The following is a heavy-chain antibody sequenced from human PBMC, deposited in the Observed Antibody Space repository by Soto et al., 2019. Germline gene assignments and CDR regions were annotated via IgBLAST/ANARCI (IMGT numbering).Heavy chain of an antibody. CDR2: ISGSSTYT. CDR3: ARSGSGTEYYGLDV. Sequence: QVQLVESGGGLVKPGGSLRLSCAASGFSFSDYYMTWIRQAPGKGLEWVSYISGSSTYTKYADSVKGRFTISRDNAKNSLYRQMTSLRAEDTAVYYGARSGSGTEYYGLDVWGQGTTVTVSS. V-gene: IGHV3-11*05. CDR1: GFSFSDYY. D-gene: IGHD6-13*01. J-gene: IGHJ6*02.